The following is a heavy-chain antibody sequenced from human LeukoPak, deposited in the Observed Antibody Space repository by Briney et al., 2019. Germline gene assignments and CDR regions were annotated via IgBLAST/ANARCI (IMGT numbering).Heavy chain of an antibody. CDR2: IYSGGST. J-gene: IGHJ4*02. V-gene: IGHV3-66*01. Sequence: PGGSLRLSCAVSGFTVSSYYLTWIRQAPGKGLGWVSVIYSGGSTYYADSVKARFTISRDNSKNTLYLQMNRLRAEDTAVYYCALTEYSGGDYYGDYWGQGTLVTASS. CDR3: ALTEYSGGDYYGDY. CDR1: GFTVSSYY. D-gene: IGHD2-21*02.